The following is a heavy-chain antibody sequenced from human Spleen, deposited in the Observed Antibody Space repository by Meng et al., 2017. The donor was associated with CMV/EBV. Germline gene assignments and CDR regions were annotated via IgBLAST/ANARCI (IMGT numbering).Heavy chain of an antibody. Sequence: ASVQVSCKASGYTFTSYYIHWVRQAPGQGLEWMGVIDPSSGGTGYAQKFKGRVTMTRDTSTSTVYMELSSRRSEDTAVYYCEILPDYSNYWNYYYGMDVWGQGTTVTVSS. CDR2: IDPSSGGT. D-gene: IGHD4-11*01. J-gene: IGHJ6*02. V-gene: IGHV1-46*01. CDR3: EILPDYSNYWNYYYGMDV. CDR1: GYTFTSYY.